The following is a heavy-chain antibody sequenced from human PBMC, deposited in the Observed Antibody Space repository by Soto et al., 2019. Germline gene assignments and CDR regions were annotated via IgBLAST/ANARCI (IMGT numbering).Heavy chain of an antibody. CDR1: GYTFTGYY. Sequence: GASVKVSCKASGYTFTGYYMHWVRQAPGQGLEWMGWINPNSGGTNYAQKFQGWVTMTRDTSISTAYMELSRLRSDDTAVYYCARGNGGRVFYYGMDVWGQGTTVTVSS. J-gene: IGHJ6*02. D-gene: IGHD2-15*01. V-gene: IGHV1-2*04. CDR2: INPNSGGT. CDR3: ARGNGGRVFYYGMDV.